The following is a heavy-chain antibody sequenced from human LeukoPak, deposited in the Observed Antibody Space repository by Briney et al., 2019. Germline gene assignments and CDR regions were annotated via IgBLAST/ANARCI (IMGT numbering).Heavy chain of an antibody. CDR2: INAGNGNT. CDR1: GYTFTSYV. D-gene: IGHD5-12*01. J-gene: IGHJ4*02. V-gene: IGHV1-3*01. CDR3: ARERGYSGYDSFDY. Sequence: ASVTVSCKASGYTFTSYVMHWMRQAPGQRLEWMGWINAGNGNTKYSQKFQGRVTITRDTSASTTYMDLSSLRSEDTAVYYCARERGYSGYDSFDYWGQGTLVTASS.